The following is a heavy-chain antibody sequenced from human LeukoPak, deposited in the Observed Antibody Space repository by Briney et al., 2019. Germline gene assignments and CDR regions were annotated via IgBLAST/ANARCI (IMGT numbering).Heavy chain of an antibody. CDR3: ARDLYYYDSGGPDY. D-gene: IGHD3-22*01. Sequence: GASVKVSCKASGDTFSSYGLSWVRQAPGQGLEWMGRIIPISGIANYAQKFQDRVTINTDESTSTVYMELSSLRSEDTAVYYCARDLYYYDSGGPDYWAREPWSASPQ. J-gene: IGHJ4*02. V-gene: IGHV1-69*05. CDR1: GDTFSSYG. CDR2: IIPISGIA.